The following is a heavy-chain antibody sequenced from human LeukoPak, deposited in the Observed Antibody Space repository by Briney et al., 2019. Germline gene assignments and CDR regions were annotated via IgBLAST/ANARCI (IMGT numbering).Heavy chain of an antibody. J-gene: IGHJ4*02. D-gene: IGHD7-27*01. V-gene: IGHV1-2*02. CDR3: ARELGLGHPLDY. Sequence: ASVKVSCKASGCTFTGYYMHWVRQAPGQGLEWMGWINPNSGGTNYAQKFQGRVTMTRDTSISTAYMELSRLRSDDTAVYYCARELGLGHPLDYWGQGTLVTVSS. CDR1: GCTFTGYY. CDR2: INPNSGGT.